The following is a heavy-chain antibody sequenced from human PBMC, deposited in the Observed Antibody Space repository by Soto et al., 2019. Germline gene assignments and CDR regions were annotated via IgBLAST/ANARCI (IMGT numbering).Heavy chain of an antibody. D-gene: IGHD2-15*01. CDR1: GGTFSSYT. V-gene: IGHV1-69*02. CDR3: ATEPLGYCSGGSCSEYFQH. J-gene: IGHJ1*01. CDR2: IIPILGIA. Sequence: VQLVQSGAEVKQPGSSVKVSCKASGGTFSSYTISWVRQAPGQGLEWMGRIIPILGIANYAQKFQGRVTITADKSTSTAYMELSSLRSEDTAVYYCATEPLGYCSGGSCSEYFQHWGQGTLVTVSS.